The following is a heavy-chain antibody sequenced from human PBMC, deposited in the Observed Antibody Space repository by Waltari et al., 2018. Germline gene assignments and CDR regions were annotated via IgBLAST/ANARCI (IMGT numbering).Heavy chain of an antibody. CDR1: GGSISGYY. CDR3: ARGRGTYFDY. V-gene: IGHV4-4*07. J-gene: IGHJ4*02. Sequence: QVQLQESGPGLVKPSENLSLTCTVSGGSISGYYWSWIRQPAGKGLEWIGRIYTSGGTNHNPSLKSRITMSVDTSKNQFSLELNSVTAADTAVDFWARGRGTYFDYWGQGILVTVSS. CDR2: IYTSGGT. D-gene: IGHD3-16*01.